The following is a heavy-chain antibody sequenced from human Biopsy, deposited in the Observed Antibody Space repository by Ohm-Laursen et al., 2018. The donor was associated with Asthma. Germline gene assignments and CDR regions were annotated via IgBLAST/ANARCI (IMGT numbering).Heavy chain of an antibody. Sequence: SVKVSCKAPGGTFSNFAISWVRQAPGQGLEWLGGIMTVFGTTNYAQKFQGRATITADEFTSTAYMEVTSLRSEDTAIYYCARCQVGYSSGWSLLLKKIYYSGMDVWGQGTAVTVSS. D-gene: IGHD6-19*01. CDR3: ARCQVGYSSGWSLLLKKIYYSGMDV. CDR2: IMTVFGTT. CDR1: GGTFSNFA. V-gene: IGHV1-69*13. J-gene: IGHJ6*02.